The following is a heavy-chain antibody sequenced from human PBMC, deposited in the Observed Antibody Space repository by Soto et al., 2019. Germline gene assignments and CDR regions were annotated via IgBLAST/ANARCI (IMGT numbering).Heavy chain of an antibody. V-gene: IGHV1-18*01. D-gene: IGHD6-6*01. CDR3: ARDSIVARYYFDY. Sequence: GASVKVSCKASGYTFTSYGISWVRQAPGQGLEWMGWISAYNGNTNYAQKLQGRVTLTSDTSTSTAYMELSRLRSEDTAVYFCARDSIVARYYFDYWGQGTPVTVSS. J-gene: IGHJ4*02. CDR1: GYTFTSYG. CDR2: ISAYNGNT.